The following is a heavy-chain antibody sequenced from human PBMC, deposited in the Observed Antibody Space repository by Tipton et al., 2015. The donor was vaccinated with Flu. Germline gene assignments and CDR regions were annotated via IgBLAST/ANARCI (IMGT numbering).Heavy chain of an antibody. V-gene: IGHV4-34*01. CDR3: ARGRGGVVGYCSGTSCAGGDI. Sequence: LRLSCAVYGGSFSPYHWSWIRQPPGKGLEWIGEITHSGSTNYNPSLKSRVTISVETSKSQFSLKLISVTAADTAVYYCARGRGGVVGYCSGTSCAGGDIWGQGTMVTVSS. D-gene: IGHD2-2*01. CDR2: ITHSGST. CDR1: GGSFSPYH. J-gene: IGHJ3*02.